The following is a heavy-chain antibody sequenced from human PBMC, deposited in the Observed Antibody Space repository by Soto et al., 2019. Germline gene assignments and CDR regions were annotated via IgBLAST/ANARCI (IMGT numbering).Heavy chain of an antibody. CDR2: ISGYNGNT. D-gene: IGHD5-18*01. CDR1: GYTFTSYD. J-gene: IGHJ4*02. V-gene: IGHV1-18*01. CDR3: ARTGYSYGLGY. Sequence: GASVKVSCKASGYTFTSYDINWVRQATGQGLEWMGWISGYNGNTNYAQKLQGRVTMTTDTSTSTAYMELRSLRSDDTAVYYCARTGYSYGLGYWGQGTLVTVSS.